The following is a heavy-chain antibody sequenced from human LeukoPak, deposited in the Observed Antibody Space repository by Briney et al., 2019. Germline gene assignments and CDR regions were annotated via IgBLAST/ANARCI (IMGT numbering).Heavy chain of an antibody. CDR1: GFTFSSYS. D-gene: IGHD3-22*01. V-gene: IGHV3-21*01. CDR2: ISSSGSYI. Sequence: PGGSLRLSCAASGFTFSSYSMNWVRQAPGKGLEGVSSISSSGSYIYYADSVKGRFSISRDNAKKPLYLQMHRLRAEQTAVYSCARGSAPTYYYDSSGYYNDAFDIWGRGTMVTVSS. J-gene: IGHJ3*02. CDR3: ARGSAPTYYYDSSGYYNDAFDI.